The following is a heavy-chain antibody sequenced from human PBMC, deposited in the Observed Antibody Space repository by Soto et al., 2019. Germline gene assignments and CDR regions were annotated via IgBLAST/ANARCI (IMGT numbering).Heavy chain of an antibody. CDR3: ARKEKIRYFDWLGEETDY. D-gene: IGHD3-9*01. CDR2: IYYSGST. CDR1: GGSISSGDYY. J-gene: IGHJ4*02. V-gene: IGHV4-30-4*01. Sequence: QVQLQESGPGLVKPSQTLSLTCTVSGGSISSGDYYWSWIRQPTGKGLEWIGYIYYSGSTYFNPSLKSRVIISVDPSKNQFSLKLSSVTAADTAVYYCARKEKIRYFDWLGEETDYLGQGTLVTVSS.